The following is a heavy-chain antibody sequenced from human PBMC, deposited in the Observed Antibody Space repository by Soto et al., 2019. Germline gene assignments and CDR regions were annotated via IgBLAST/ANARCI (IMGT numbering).Heavy chain of an antibody. V-gene: IGHV3-23*01. D-gene: IGHD2-15*01. CDR3: PKRGAAHYFAY. Sequence: EVQLLESGGGLVQPGGSLRLSCAASGFTFSSYAMSWVRQAPGKGLEWVSVISGSGGSTYYADSVKGRFTISRDNSKNPLYLHMHSLSADHTAVFYCPKRGAAHYFAYWGHGTLVTVSS. CDR2: ISGSGGST. J-gene: IGHJ4*01. CDR1: GFTFSSYA.